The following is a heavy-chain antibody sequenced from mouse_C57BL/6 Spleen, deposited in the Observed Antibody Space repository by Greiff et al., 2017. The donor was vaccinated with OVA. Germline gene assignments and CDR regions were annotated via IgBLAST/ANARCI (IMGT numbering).Heavy chain of an antibody. CDR1: GYTFTTYP. CDR2: FHPYNDDT. CDR3: ARRYGSSSYWYFDV. D-gene: IGHD1-1*01. V-gene: IGHV1-47*01. J-gene: IGHJ1*03. Sequence: VQGVESGAELVKPGASVKMSCKASGYTFTTYPIEWMKQNHGKSLEWIGNFHPYNDDTKYNEKFKGKATLTVEKSSSTVYLELSRLTSDDSAVYYCARRYGSSSYWYFDVWGTGTTVTVSS.